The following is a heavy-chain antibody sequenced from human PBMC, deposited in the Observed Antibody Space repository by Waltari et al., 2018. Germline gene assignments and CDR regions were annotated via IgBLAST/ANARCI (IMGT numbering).Heavy chain of an antibody. CDR1: GYTLTGYS. CDR2: INPNSGDT. J-gene: IGHJ6*02. D-gene: IGHD3-10*01. CDR3: ARPRDILLWFREPTDGMDV. V-gene: IGHV1-2*06. Sequence: QVQLVQSGAEVKKPAASVKVSCTASGYTLTGYSIHCVRQAPGLGLEWMGRINPNSGDTNNAQRFQGRITMTRDTSINTAYMELSSLRSDDTAVYYCARPRDILLWFREPTDGMDVWGQGTKVTVS.